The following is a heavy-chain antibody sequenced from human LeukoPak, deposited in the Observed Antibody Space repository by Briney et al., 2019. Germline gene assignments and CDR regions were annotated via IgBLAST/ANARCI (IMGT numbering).Heavy chain of an antibody. CDR3: ARIKGDWFDP. D-gene: IGHD3-16*01. CDR2: IYYSGST. Sequence: SETLSLTCTVFGGSISSYYWSWIRQPPGKGLEWIGYIYYSGSTNYNPSLKSRVTISVDTSKNQFSLKLSSVTAADTAVYYCARIKGDWFDPWGQGTLVTVSS. J-gene: IGHJ5*02. V-gene: IGHV4-59*01. CDR1: GGSISSYY.